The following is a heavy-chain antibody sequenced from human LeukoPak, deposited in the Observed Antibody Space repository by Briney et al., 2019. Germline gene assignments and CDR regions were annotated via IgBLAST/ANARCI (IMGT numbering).Heavy chain of an antibody. CDR2: IYYSGST. J-gene: IGHJ3*02. D-gene: IGHD3-9*01. V-gene: IGHV4-39*01. CDR1: GGSISSSSYY. Sequence: SETLSLTCTVSGGSISSSSYYWGWIRQPPGKGLEWIGSIYYSGSTYYNPSLKSRVTISVDTSKNQFSLKLSSVTAADTAVYYCASKYYDILTGPEDDAFDIWGQGTMVTVSS. CDR3: ASKYYDILTGPEDDAFDI.